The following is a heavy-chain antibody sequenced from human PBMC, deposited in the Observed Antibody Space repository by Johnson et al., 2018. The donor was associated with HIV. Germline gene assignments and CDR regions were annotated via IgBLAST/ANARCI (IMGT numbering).Heavy chain of an antibody. CDR1: GFTFTNAW. CDR2: IKRKTDGETT. J-gene: IGHJ3*02. CDR3: ATDVPSAPYYNAFDI. V-gene: IGHV3-15*01. Sequence: VQLVESGGGLVQPGGSLRLSCAASGFTFTNAWMHWVRQAPGKGLEWVGRIKRKTDGETTDYTTPVQGRFTISRDDSKNTLYLQMNSLKTEDTAVYYCATDVPSAPYYNAFDIWGQGTMVTVSS. D-gene: IGHD1-26*01.